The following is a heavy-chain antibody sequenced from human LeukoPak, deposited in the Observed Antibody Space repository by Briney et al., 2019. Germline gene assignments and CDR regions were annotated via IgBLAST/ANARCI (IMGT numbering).Heavy chain of an antibody. Sequence: GGSLRLSCAASGFTLSSYAMSWVRQAPGKGLEWVSVISGSGGNTYYADFVKGRFTISRDNSKNTLFLQMNSLRAEDTALYYCAKAPFSIGYSPADYWGQGTLVTVSS. CDR2: ISGSGGNT. J-gene: IGHJ4*02. D-gene: IGHD3-22*01. CDR1: GFTLSSYA. V-gene: IGHV3-23*01. CDR3: AKAPFSIGYSPADY.